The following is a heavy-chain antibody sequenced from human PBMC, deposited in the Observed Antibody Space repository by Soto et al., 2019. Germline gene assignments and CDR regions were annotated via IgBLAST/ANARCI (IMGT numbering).Heavy chain of an antibody. CDR3: AKAMDIVANYYFGMDV. V-gene: IGHV3-23*01. CDR2: SSGSGGST. CDR1: GFTFSSYA. D-gene: IGHD5-12*01. J-gene: IGHJ6*02. Sequence: PGGSLRLSCAASGFTFSSYAMSWVRQAPGKGLEWVSTSSGSGGSTYYADSVKGRFTISRDSLKNTLNLQMNSLTAEDTAVYYCAKAMDIVANYYFGMDVWGQGTMVTVSS.